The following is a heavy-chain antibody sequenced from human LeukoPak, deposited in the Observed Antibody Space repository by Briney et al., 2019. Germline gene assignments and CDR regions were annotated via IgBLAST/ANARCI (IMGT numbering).Heavy chain of an antibody. Sequence: PGGSLRLSCAASGFTFSSYGMHWVRQAPGKGLEWVAVISYDGSNKYYADSVKGRFTISRDNSKNTLYLQMNSLRAEDTAVYYCAKLIGSSWYERVSPFDYWGQGTLVTVSS. CDR2: ISYDGSNK. D-gene: IGHD6-13*01. CDR3: AKLIGSSWYERVSPFDY. J-gene: IGHJ4*02. V-gene: IGHV3-30*18. CDR1: GFTFSSYG.